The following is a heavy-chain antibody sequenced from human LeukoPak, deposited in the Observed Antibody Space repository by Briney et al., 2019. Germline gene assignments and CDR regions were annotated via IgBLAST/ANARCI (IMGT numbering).Heavy chain of an antibody. Sequence: ASVKVSCKASGYTFANYGINWVRQAPGQGLESMGWISLDSGNTGYAQRVQGRVTLTTDTSTSTAYMELRSLRSDDTAVYFCARVTYLRPYQLDYWGQGTLVSISS. CDR2: ISLDSGNT. CDR3: ARVTYLRPYQLDY. CDR1: GYTFANYG. D-gene: IGHD2-2*01. V-gene: IGHV1-18*01. J-gene: IGHJ4*02.